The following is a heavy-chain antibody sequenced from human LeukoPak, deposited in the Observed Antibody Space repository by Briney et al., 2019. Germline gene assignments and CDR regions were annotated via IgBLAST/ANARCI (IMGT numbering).Heavy chain of an antibody. CDR3: ARTKGYYDFWSGYYGAFFDY. D-gene: IGHD3-3*01. J-gene: IGHJ4*02. Sequence: PSETLSLTCAVYGGSFSGYYWSWIRQPPGKGLEWIGEINHSGSTNYNPSLKSRVTISVDTSKNQFSLKLSSVTAADTAVYYCARTKGYYDFWSGYYGAFFDYWGREPWSPSPQ. CDR1: GGSFSGYY. V-gene: IGHV4-34*01. CDR2: INHSGST.